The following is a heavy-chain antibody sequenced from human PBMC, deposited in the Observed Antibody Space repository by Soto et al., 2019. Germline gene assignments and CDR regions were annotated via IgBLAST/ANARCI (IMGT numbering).Heavy chain of an antibody. CDR1: GGSINTFY. D-gene: IGHD5-12*01. CDR3: AREGSYSAYNFAHGIQLWSLDF. J-gene: IGHJ4*02. Sequence: SETLSLTCTVSGGSINTFYWSWVRQPAGKGLEWIGRIFSSGSTNFNPSLESRVAMSVDTSKNHFSLNLSSVTAADMAVYYCAREGSYSAYNFAHGIQLWSLDFWGQGALVTVSS. CDR2: IFSSGST. V-gene: IGHV4-4*07.